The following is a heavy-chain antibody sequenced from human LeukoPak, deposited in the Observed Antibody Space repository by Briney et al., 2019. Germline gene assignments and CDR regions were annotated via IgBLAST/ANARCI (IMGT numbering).Heavy chain of an antibody. D-gene: IGHD3-9*01. CDR1: GYTLTELS. Sequence: ASVKVSCTVSGYTLTELSMHWVRQAPGKGLEWVGGFDPEDGETIYAQKFQGRVTMTEDTSTDTAYMELSSLRSEDTAVYYCATERVGRRYYDILTRSNYFDYWGQGTLVTVSS. V-gene: IGHV1-24*01. CDR3: ATERVGRRYYDILTRSNYFDY. J-gene: IGHJ4*02. CDR2: FDPEDGET.